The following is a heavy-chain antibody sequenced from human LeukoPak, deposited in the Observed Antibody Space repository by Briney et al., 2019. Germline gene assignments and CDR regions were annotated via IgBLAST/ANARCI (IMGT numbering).Heavy chain of an antibody. J-gene: IGHJ6*03. Sequence: PGGSLRLSCAASGFTFSSYEMNWVRQAPGKGLEWVSYISSSGSTIYYADSVKGRFTISRDNAKNSLYLQMNSLRAEDTAVYYCARDPEYYYESSGVRYYYYYMDVWGKGTTVTVSS. CDR1: GFTFSSYE. CDR2: ISSSGSTI. D-gene: IGHD3-22*01. V-gene: IGHV3-48*03. CDR3: ARDPEYYYESSGVRYYYYYMDV.